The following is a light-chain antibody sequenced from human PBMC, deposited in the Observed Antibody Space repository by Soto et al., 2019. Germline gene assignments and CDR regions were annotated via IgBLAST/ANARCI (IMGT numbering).Light chain of an antibody. CDR1: QTLVHTTGYTY. CDR2: DSS. J-gene: IGKJ5*01. CDR3: QQRKHWPPIT. Sequence: DVVLTQSPLSLPVALGQPASISCRSSQTLVHTTGYTYLNWFQQRPGQSPRLLIFDSSNRATGVPVRFSGSGSGTVFTLTIGRLEPEDSAVYYCQQRKHWPPITFGQGTRLEI. V-gene: IGKV2-30*02.